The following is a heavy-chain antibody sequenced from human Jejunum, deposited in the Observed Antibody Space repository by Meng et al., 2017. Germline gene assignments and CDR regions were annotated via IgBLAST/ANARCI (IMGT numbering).Heavy chain of an antibody. CDR3: AKGGYSFGYTDF. D-gene: IGHD5-18*01. V-gene: IGHV3-23*01. J-gene: IGHJ4*02. Sequence: GESLKISCAASGFTFTNYAMSWVRQAPGKGLEWVSIISDSGGRTYYTDAVRGRFTISRNNSENTLFLQMGSLRAEDTAIYYCAKGGYSFGYTDFWGQGTLVTVSS. CDR1: GFTFTNYA. CDR2: ISDSGGRT.